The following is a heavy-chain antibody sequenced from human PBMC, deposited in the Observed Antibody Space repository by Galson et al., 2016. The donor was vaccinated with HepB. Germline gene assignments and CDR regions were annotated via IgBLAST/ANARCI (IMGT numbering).Heavy chain of an antibody. CDR2: IYWDDDK. Sequence: PALVKPTQTLTLTCTFSGFSVSTSGVGVGWIRQSPGKALEWLALIYWDDDKRYSPSLKSRLTITKDTSKNQVVLTMTNMDPVDTATYYCAHSRVGATGDYYYGMDVWGQGTTVTVS. V-gene: IGHV2-5*02. J-gene: IGHJ6*02. D-gene: IGHD1-26*01. CDR1: GFSVSTSGVG. CDR3: AHSRVGATGDYYYGMDV.